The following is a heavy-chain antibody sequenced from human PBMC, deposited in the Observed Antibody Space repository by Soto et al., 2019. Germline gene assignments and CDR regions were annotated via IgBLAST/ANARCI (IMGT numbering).Heavy chain of an antibody. CDR3: ARVRSHIVVVTAIPDAFDI. J-gene: IGHJ3*02. Sequence: PSETLSLTCPVSGGSISSGGYYWSWIRQHPGKGLEWIGYIYYSGSTYYNPSLKSRVTISVDTSKNQFSLKLSSVTAADTAVYYCARVRSHIVVVTAIPDAFDIWGQGTMVTVS. CDR2: IYYSGST. D-gene: IGHD2-21*02. V-gene: IGHV4-31*03. CDR1: GGSISSGGYY.